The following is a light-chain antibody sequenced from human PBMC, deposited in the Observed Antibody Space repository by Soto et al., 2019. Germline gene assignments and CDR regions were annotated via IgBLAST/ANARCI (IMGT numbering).Light chain of an antibody. Sequence: AIQMTQSPSSLSVSVGDRVTITCRASQDIRNDLGWYQQKPGKAPKLLIYGTSNLQSVVPSRFSGSGSGTDFTLTISSLQPEDFAIYYCLQDYIYPYTSGQGTKLEIK. CDR1: QDIRND. CDR3: LQDYIYPYT. J-gene: IGKJ2*01. CDR2: GTS. V-gene: IGKV1-6*01.